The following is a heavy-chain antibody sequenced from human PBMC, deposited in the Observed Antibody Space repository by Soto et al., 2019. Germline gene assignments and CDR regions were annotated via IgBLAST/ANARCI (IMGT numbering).Heavy chain of an antibody. CDR3: AHTWVLPFDY. Sequence: QITVKESGPSLVKPTQTLTLTCTYSGFSLRTTGVGVGWIRQPPGKAMEWLGIIYWNDDKRYSPSLKRRFTPTSDISKSQVVLPMTNLDPVDTGTYYCAHTWVLPFDYWGQGTLVIVSS. CDR2: IYWNDDK. D-gene: IGHD2-8*01. V-gene: IGHV2-5*01. CDR1: GFSLRTTGVG. J-gene: IGHJ4*02.